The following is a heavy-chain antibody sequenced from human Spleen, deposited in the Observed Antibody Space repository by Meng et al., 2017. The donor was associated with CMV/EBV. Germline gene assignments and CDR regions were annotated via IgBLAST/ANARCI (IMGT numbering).Heavy chain of an antibody. CDR1: GYTFTTYW. CDR3: ARAWGRYSGSYYDY. J-gene: IGHJ4*02. CDR2: IYPGDSDT. Sequence: GESLKISCKGSGYTFTTYWIGWVRQMPGKGLEWMGIIYPGDSDTRYSPSFQGQVTISADKSITTAYLQWSTLKASDTAMYYCARAWGRYSGSYYDYWGQGTLVTVSS. D-gene: IGHD1-26*01. V-gene: IGHV5-51*01.